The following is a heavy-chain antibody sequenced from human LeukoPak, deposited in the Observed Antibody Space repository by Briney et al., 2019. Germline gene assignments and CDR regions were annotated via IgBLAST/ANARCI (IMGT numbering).Heavy chain of an antibody. V-gene: IGHV3-21*01. Sequence: GGSLRLSCAASGFTFSSYNMNWVRQAPEQGLEWVSSITSGSSYIYYADSVKGRFTISRDNAKNSLYLQMNSLRAEDTAVYYCARDWVIAGIFDYWGQGTLVTVSS. J-gene: IGHJ4*02. D-gene: IGHD6-13*01. CDR3: ARDWVIAGIFDY. CDR1: GFTFSSYN. CDR2: ITSGSSYI.